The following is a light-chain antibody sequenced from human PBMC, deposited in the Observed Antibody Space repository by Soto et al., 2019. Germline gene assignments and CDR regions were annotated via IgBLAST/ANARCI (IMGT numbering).Light chain of an antibody. CDR3: QQYNNWPPYT. CDR1: QSVSSN. V-gene: IGKV3-15*01. CDR2: GAS. Sequence: EIVMTQSPATLSVSPGERATLSCRASQSVSSNLDWYQQKPGQAPRLPIYGASTRATGIPARFSSSGSGTDFTPTISSLQSEDFAVYYCQQYNNWPPYTFGQGTKLEIK. J-gene: IGKJ2*01.